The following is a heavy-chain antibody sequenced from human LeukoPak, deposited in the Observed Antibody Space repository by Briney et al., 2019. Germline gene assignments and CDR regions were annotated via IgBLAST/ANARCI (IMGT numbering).Heavy chain of an antibody. CDR1: GGSFSGYY. V-gene: IGHV4-34*09. CDR2: INHSGST. J-gene: IGHJ4*02. CDR3: ARDSAGQQPSLFDY. Sequence: SETLSLTCAVYGGSFSGYYWSWIRQPPGKGLEWIGEINHSGSTNYNPSLKSRVTISVDTSKNQFSLKLSSVTAADTAVYYCARDSAGQQPSLFDYWGQGTLVTVSS. D-gene: IGHD6-13*01.